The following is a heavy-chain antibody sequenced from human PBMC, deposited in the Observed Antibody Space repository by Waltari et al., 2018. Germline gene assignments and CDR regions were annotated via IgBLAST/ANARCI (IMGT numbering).Heavy chain of an antibody. CDR3: ARDRTAAAGATLDAFDV. CDR2: INAANGNT. Sequence: QVQLVQSGAEVKKPGASVKVSCKASGYTFSLYAMHLVRQAPGQSLEWMGWINAANGNTKVSQKFQGRVTIIRDTSASTVYMELSGLRPEDTATYYCARDRTAAAGATLDAFDVWGQGTVVTVSS. V-gene: IGHV1-3*01. J-gene: IGHJ3*01. CDR1: GYTFSLYA. D-gene: IGHD6-13*01.